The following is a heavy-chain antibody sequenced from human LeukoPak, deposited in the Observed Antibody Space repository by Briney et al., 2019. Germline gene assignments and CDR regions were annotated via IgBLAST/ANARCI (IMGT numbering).Heavy chain of an antibody. CDR3: ARMGSYCDY. Sequence: GGSLRLSCVASGFTLSSHHMNWVRQTPGKGLESVATIKPDGSEKYYVDSVKGRFTISRDSAKSSLYLQMNSLRAEDTGVYFCARMGSYCDYWGQGTLVTVSS. J-gene: IGHJ4*02. CDR1: GFTLSSHH. V-gene: IGHV3-7*01. D-gene: IGHD2-15*01. CDR2: IKPDGSEK.